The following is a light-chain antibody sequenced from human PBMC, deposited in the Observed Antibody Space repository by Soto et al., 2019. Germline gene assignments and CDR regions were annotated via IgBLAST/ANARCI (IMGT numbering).Light chain of an antibody. CDR2: GAS. CDR3: QQYDSSPMT. CDR1: QSVSSSY. V-gene: IGKV3-20*01. Sequence: EIVLTQSPGTLSLSPGERATLSCRASQSVSSSYLAWSQQKPGQAPRLLIYGASSRATGIPDRFSGSGYGPDFTLTISRLEPEDFAVYYCQQYDSSPMTFGQGTNVEI. J-gene: IGKJ1*01.